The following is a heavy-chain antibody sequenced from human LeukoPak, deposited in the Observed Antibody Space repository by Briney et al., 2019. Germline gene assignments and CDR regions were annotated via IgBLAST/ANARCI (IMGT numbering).Heavy chain of an antibody. D-gene: IGHD7-27*01. CDR2: ISSSGSTI. J-gene: IGHJ4*02. CDR1: GFTFSSYE. CDR3: ARDLNWETY. Sequence: GGSLRLSCAASGFTFSSYEMNWVRQAPGKGLEWVSYISSSGSTIYYADSVKGRFTISRDNAKNTLYLQMNSLRAEDTAVYYCARDLNWETYWGQGTLVSVSS. V-gene: IGHV3-48*03.